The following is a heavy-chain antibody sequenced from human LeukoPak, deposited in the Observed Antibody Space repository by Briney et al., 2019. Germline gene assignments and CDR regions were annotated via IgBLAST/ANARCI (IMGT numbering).Heavy chain of an antibody. CDR1: GFIFDNYG. J-gene: IGHJ2*01. Sequence: GGSLRLSCAASGFIFDNYGMSWVRQVPGKGLEWVSGINYNGISTGYADSVKGRFTISRDNAKNSLYLQMNSLRAEDTALYHCARDFLYDDNLPRTNWHFELWGRGTLVTVSS. V-gene: IGHV3-20*01. CDR2: INYNGIST. CDR3: ARDFLYDDNLPRTNWHFEL. D-gene: IGHD5/OR15-5a*01.